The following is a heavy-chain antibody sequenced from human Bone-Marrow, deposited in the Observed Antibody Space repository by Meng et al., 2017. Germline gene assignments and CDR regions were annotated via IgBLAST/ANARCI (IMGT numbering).Heavy chain of an antibody. D-gene: IGHD1-26*01. Sequence: QLQLQESGPGLAKPSETLSLTFTVSGGSISSSSYYWGWIRQPPGKGLEWIGSFYYSGSTFSNPSLKNRVTISVDTSKNQFSLKLSSVTAADTAVYYCSVGELLPTWFDPWGQGTLVTVSS. J-gene: IGHJ5*02. CDR1: GGSISSSSYY. CDR3: SVGELLPTWFDP. CDR2: FYYSGST. V-gene: IGHV4-39*01.